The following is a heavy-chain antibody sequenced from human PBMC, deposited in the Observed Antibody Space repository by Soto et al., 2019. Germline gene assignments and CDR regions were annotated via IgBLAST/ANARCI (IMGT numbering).Heavy chain of an antibody. J-gene: IGHJ4*02. Sequence: GGSLRLSCAASGFTFNNYAMSWVRQAPGKGLEWVSSINNGGDNIYYADSVKGRFTISRDNSKSTLYLQMNSLRAEDTAVYYCAKTFLARYCSSSICYDPADCFDYWGQGTLVTV. CDR1: GFTFNNYA. V-gene: IGHV3-23*01. CDR2: INNGGDNI. CDR3: AKTFLARYCSSSICYDPADCFDY. D-gene: IGHD2-2*01.